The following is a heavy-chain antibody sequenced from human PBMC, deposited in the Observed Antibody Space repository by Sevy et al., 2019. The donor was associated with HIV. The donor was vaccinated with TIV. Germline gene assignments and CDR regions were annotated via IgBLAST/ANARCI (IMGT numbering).Heavy chain of an antibody. Sequence: SETLSLTCTVSGGSISSYYWSWIRQPPGKGLEWIGHIYYSGSTNYNPSLKSRVTISVDTSKNQFSLKLSSVTAADTAVYYCARAGGTVSGYYYYGMDVWGQGTTVTVSS. CDR1: GGSISSYY. J-gene: IGHJ6*02. V-gene: IGHV4-59*01. CDR2: IYYSGST. D-gene: IGHD4-17*01. CDR3: ARAGGTVSGYYYYGMDV.